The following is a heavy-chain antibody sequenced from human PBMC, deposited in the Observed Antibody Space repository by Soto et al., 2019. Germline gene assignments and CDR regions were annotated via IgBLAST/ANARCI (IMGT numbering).Heavy chain of an antibody. V-gene: IGHV1-24*01. CDR1: GYTLTELS. CDR2: FDPEDGET. CDR3: ATDYFHCTNGVCYRRGDYYYMDV. Sequence: ASVKVSCKVSGYTLTELSMHWVRQAPGKGLERIGGFDPEDGETIYAQKFQGRVTMTEDTSTDTAYMELSSLRSEDTAVYYCATDYFHCTNGVCYRRGDYYYMDVWGKGTTVTVSS. D-gene: IGHD2-8*01. J-gene: IGHJ6*03.